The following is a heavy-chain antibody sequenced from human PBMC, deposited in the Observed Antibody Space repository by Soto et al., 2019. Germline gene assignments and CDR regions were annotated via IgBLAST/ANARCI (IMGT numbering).Heavy chain of an antibody. D-gene: IGHD6-19*01. V-gene: IGHV4-39*01. CDR3: ARPRSGSGRYYYYGLDV. Sequence: PSETLSLTCTVSGGSISSSSYYWGWIRQPPGKGLEWIGSIYYSGSTYYNPSLKSRVTVSVDTSKNQFSLKLSSVTAADTAVYYCARPRSGSGRYYYYGLDVWGQGTTVT. CDR2: IYYSGST. J-gene: IGHJ6*02. CDR1: GGSISSSSYY.